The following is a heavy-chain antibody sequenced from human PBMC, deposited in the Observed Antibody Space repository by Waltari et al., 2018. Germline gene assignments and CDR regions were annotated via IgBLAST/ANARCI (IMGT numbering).Heavy chain of an antibody. D-gene: IGHD3-10*01. Sequence: QVQLQESGPGLVKPSETLSLTCAVSGYSISSLHYWGWIRQPPGKGLEWIGSIYYTGSTVYNPSLKSRVSMSVDTSNNQFSLKLSSVTAADTAVYFCATLPNYGSGTYAGYWGQGILVIVSS. J-gene: IGHJ4*02. CDR3: ATLPNYGSGTYAGY. V-gene: IGHV4-38-2*01. CDR1: GYSISSLHY. CDR2: IYYTGST.